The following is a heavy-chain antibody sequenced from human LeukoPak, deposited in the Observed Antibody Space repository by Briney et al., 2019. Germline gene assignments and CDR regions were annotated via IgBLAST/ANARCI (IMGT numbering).Heavy chain of an antibody. CDR3: VRLKIKVAGTCGMDV. CDR1: GFTFSSYE. V-gene: IGHV3-48*03. J-gene: IGHJ6*02. D-gene: IGHD6-19*01. CDR2: ISSSGSTM. Sequence: AGSLSLSCAASGFTFSSYEMNWVRQAPGKGLEWVAYISSSGSTMYYADSVKGRFTISRDNAKNSLYLQMNSLRAEDTAVYYCVRLKIKVAGTCGMDVWGQGTT.